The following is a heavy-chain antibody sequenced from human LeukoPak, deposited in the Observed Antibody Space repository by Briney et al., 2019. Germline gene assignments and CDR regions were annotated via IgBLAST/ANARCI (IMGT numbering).Heavy chain of an antibody. CDR2: IYPGDSDA. J-gene: IGHJ4*02. CDR3: ARRRDLYSGSYYPFDY. D-gene: IGHD1-26*01. Sequence: GESLKISCKGSGYSFNSYWIGWVRQMPGKGLKWMGIIYPGDSDARYSPSFQGQVTISADKSISTAYLQWSSLKASDTAMYYCARRRDLYSGSYYPFDYWGQGTLVTVSS. V-gene: IGHV5-51*01. CDR1: GYSFNSYW.